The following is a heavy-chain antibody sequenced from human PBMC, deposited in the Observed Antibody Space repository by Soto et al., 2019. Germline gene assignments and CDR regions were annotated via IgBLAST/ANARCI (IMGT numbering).Heavy chain of an antibody. V-gene: IGHV3-21*01. CDR1: GFTFRTYG. Sequence: AGSLRLSCAASGFTFRTYGMNWGRRAPGGGMEWVASISSSGSFIYYADSVKGRFTTSRDDAEKSLYLQMNSLRAEDTALYYCAREPEGIAAALDYWGQGTLVTVSS. J-gene: IGHJ4*02. D-gene: IGHD6-13*01. CDR2: ISSSGSFI. CDR3: AREPEGIAAALDY.